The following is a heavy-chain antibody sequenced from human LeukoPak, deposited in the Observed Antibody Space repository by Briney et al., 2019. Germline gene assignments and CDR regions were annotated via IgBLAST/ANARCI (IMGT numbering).Heavy chain of an antibody. CDR2: IYYSGST. CDR3: ARHLSGTATAHYFDY. Sequence: SETLSLTCTVSGGSISSYYWSWIRQPPGKGLEWIGYIYYSGSTNHNPSLKSRVTTSVDTSKNQVSLRVNFVTAADTAVYYCARHLSGTATAHYFDYWGQGILVTVSS. D-gene: IGHD5-18*01. V-gene: IGHV4-59*08. J-gene: IGHJ4*02. CDR1: GGSISSYY.